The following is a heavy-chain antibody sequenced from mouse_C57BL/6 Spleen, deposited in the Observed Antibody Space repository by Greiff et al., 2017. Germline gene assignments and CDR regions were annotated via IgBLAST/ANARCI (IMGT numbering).Heavy chain of an antibody. V-gene: IGHV1-50*01. CDR1: GYTFTSYW. D-gene: IGHD2-3*01. CDR2: IDPSDSYT. CDR3: ARSYDPWYFDV. J-gene: IGHJ1*03. Sequence: VQLQQPGAELVKPGASVKLSCKASGYTFTSYWMQWVKQRPGQGLEWIGEIDPSDSYTNYNQKFKGKATLTVDTSSSTAYMQLSSLTSEDSAVYYCARSYDPWYFDVWGTGTTVTVSS.